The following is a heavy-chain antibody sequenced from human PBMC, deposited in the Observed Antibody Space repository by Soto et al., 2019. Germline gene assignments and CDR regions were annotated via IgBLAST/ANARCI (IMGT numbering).Heavy chain of an antibody. J-gene: IGHJ5*02. CDR3: VKDRAPRDGYKTQPGS. V-gene: IGHV3-64D*06. CDR1: GFTFSIYA. Sequence: GSLRLSCSASGFTFSIYAMHWVRQAPGKGLEYVSAVSTNGGTSYYADSVKGRFTISRDNSWNTLYLQMNSLRPEDTAVYYCVKDRAPRDGYKTQPGSWGLGTLVTVSS. D-gene: IGHD5-12*01. CDR2: VSTNGGTS.